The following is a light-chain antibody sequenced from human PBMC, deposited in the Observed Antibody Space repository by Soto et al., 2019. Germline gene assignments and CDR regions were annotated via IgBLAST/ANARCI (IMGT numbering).Light chain of an antibody. J-gene: IGKJ2*01. Sequence: EIVLTQSPGTLSLSQGERATLSCRASQSVSSSYLAWYQQKPGQAPRLLIYGASSRATGIPDRFSGSGSGTDFPLTISTLEPEDLAVYYCQQGSTFGQGTKLEIK. CDR2: GAS. CDR3: QQGST. CDR1: QSVSSSY. V-gene: IGKV3-20*01.